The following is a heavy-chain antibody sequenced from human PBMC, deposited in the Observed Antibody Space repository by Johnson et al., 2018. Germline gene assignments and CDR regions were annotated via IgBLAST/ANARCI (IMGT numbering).Heavy chain of an antibody. Sequence: QVQLQESGAEVKKPGSSVKVSCKASGGTFSSYAISWVRQAPGQGLEWMGGIIPIFGTANYAPKFQGRVTIPADDSPCTAYMELSSLRAEDTAVYYWARDTYYYDSSGYYIGCDAFDIRGQGTMVTVSS. V-gene: IGHV1-69*01. CDR2: IIPIFGTA. CDR1: GGTFSSYA. CDR3: ARDTYYYDSSGYYIGCDAFDI. D-gene: IGHD3-22*01. J-gene: IGHJ3*02.